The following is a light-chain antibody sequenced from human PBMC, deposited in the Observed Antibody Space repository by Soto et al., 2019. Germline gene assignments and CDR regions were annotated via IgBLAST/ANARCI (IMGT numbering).Light chain of an antibody. Sequence: DIQLTQSPSFLSASVGDRVTITCRASQSISSYLAWYQQRPGKVPRFLTHSASTLQSGVPSRFSATGSGTTFTLTISSLQPEDIATYYGQQLNRFPRTFGQGTKVEV. J-gene: IGKJ1*01. CDR2: SAS. CDR3: QQLNRFPRT. V-gene: IGKV1-9*01. CDR1: QSISSY.